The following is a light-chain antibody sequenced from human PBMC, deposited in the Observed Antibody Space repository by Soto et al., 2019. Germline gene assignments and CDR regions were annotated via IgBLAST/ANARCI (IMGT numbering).Light chain of an antibody. CDR3: QQYNNWPSLT. Sequence: EIVMTQSPATLSVSPGERATLSCRASQSVSSNLAWYQQKPGQAPRLLIYGASTRANGIPDRFSGSGFGTEFTLTISSLQSEDLAVYYCQQYNNWPSLTFGGGTKVGIK. CDR1: QSVSSN. V-gene: IGKV3-15*01. CDR2: GAS. J-gene: IGKJ4*01.